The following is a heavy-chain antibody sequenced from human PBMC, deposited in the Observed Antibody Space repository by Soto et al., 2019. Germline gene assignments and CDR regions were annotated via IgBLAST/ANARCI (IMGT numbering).Heavy chain of an antibody. CDR1: GFTFDDYA. Sequence: EVQLVESGGGLVQPGRSLRLSCAASGFTFDDYAMHWVRQAPGKGLEWVSGISWNSGSIGYADSVKGRFTISRDNAKNPLYLKRNGVRAEDTALYYCAKVRWYGSGWYANHDSFDIGGQGKMVAVSS. V-gene: IGHV3-9*01. CDR3: AKVRWYGSGWYANHDSFDI. D-gene: IGHD6-13*01. J-gene: IGHJ3*02. CDR2: ISWNSGSI.